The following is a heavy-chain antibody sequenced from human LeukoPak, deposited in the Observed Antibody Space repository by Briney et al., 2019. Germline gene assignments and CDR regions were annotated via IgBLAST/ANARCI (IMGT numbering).Heavy chain of an antibody. CDR1: GFTFSSYA. V-gene: IGHV3-48*03. CDR3: AELGITMIGGV. CDR2: IGSSGSTV. J-gene: IGHJ6*04. Sequence: GGSLRLSCAASGFTFSSYAMSWVRQAPGKGLEWVSYIGSSGSTVYYADSVKGRFTISRDNAKNSLYLQMNSLRAEDTAVYYCAELGITMIGGVWGKGTTVTISS. D-gene: IGHD3-10*02.